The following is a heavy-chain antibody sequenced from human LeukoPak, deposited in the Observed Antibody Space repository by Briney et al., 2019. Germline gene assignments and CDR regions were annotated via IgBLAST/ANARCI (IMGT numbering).Heavy chain of an antibody. CDR2: LYSGGGT. CDR1: GFLASSNY. V-gene: IGHV3-66*01. J-gene: IGHJ4*02. CDR3: AKTRDCRSISCFQDFDR. D-gene: IGHD2-2*01. Sequence: GGSLRLSCAASGFLASSNYMSWVRQAPGKGLEWVSVLYSGGGTYYADSVKGRFTISRDNSKNTLNLQMNTLRAEDTAVYYCAKTRDCRSISCFQDFDRWGQGALVTVSS.